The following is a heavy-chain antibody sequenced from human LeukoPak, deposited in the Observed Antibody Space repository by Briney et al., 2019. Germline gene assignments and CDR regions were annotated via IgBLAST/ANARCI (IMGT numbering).Heavy chain of an antibody. CDR3: AKVGLPYDSSGYYYDY. CDR2: ISGSGGST. D-gene: IGHD3-22*01. V-gene: IGHV3-23*01. CDR1: GFTFSSYA. Sequence: SGGSLRLSCAASGFTFSSYAMSWVRQAPGKGLEWVSAISGSGGSTYYADSVKGRFTISRDNSKNTLYLQMNSLRAEDTAVYYCAKVGLPYDSSGYYYDYWGQGTLVTVST. J-gene: IGHJ4*02.